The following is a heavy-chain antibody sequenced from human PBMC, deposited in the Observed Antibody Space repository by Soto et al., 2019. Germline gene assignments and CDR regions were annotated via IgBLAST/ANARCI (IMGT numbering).Heavy chain of an antibody. Sequence: GESLNIYCKGSGYIFTRYWIGWVRQMPGKGLEWMGIIYPGDSDTRYSPSFQDQVTISADKSISTAYLQWSSLKASDTAMYYCAGGGVRGVITRTRDYYGMDVWGQGTTVTVSS. V-gene: IGHV5-51*01. CDR3: AGGGVRGVITRTRDYYGMDV. CDR2: IYPGDSDT. CDR1: GYIFTRYW. J-gene: IGHJ6*02. D-gene: IGHD3-10*01.